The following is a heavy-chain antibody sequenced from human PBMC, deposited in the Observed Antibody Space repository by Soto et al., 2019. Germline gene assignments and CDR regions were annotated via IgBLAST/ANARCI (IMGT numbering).Heavy chain of an antibody. Sequence: GESLKISCKGSGYSFTSYWIGWVRQMPGKGLEWMGTIYPSDCDTRYGPSFQGQVTISADKSLSTAYLQWSSLKASDTAMYYCARLEYSSGWYYFDYWGQGTLVTVSS. J-gene: IGHJ4*02. D-gene: IGHD6-19*01. V-gene: IGHV5-51*01. CDR1: GYSFTSYW. CDR2: IYPSDCDT. CDR3: ARLEYSSGWYYFDY.